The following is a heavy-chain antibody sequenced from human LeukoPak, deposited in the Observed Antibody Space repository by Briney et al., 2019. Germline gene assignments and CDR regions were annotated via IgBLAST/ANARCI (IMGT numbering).Heavy chain of an antibody. Sequence: PSETLSLTCTVSGGSISSSSYYWGWIHQPPGKGLEWIGSIYYSGSTYYNPSLKSRVTISVDTSKNQFSLKLSSVTAADTAVYYCASYGSGSYYSGPIDYWGQGTLVTVSS. V-gene: IGHV4-39*01. J-gene: IGHJ4*02. CDR2: IYYSGST. CDR1: GGSISSSSYY. D-gene: IGHD3-10*01. CDR3: ASYGSGSYYSGPIDY.